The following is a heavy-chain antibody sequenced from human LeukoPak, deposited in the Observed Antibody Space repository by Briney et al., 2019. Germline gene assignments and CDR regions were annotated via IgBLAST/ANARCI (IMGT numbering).Heavy chain of an antibody. CDR1: GYTFTGYY. Sequence: ASVKVSCKASGYTFTGYYMHWVRQAPGQGLEWMGWINPNSGGTNYAQKFQGRVTMTRDTSISTAYMELSRLRSDDTAVYYCAREVGDGIAAAGVFDYWGQGTLVTVSS. CDR2: INPNSGGT. D-gene: IGHD6-13*01. J-gene: IGHJ4*02. CDR3: AREVGDGIAAAGVFDY. V-gene: IGHV1-2*02.